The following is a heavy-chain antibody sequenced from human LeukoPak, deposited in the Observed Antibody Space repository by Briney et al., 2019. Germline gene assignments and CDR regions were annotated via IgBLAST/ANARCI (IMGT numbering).Heavy chain of an antibody. V-gene: IGHV3-53*01. J-gene: IGHJ4*02. D-gene: IGHD2-2*01. CDR1: GFIVSNYY. Sequence: GGSLRLSCAASGFIVSNYYMDWVRQAPGKGLECVSVIYNGGATYYADSVKGRFTISRDNSKNTLYLQMNSLRAEDTAVYFCAREYGSGTFDWGQGTLVTVSS. CDR2: IYNGGAT. CDR3: AREYGSGTFD.